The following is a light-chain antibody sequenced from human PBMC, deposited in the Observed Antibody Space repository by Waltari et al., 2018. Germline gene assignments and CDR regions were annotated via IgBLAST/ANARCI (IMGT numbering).Light chain of an antibody. CDR2: GAS. J-gene: IGKJ4*01. CDR1: QRISDNS. Sequence: NVLTQSPGTLSLSPGAGATLSCRASQRISDNSLAWFQQKPGQAPRLLIYGASSRATGVPDRFSGSGSGTDFTLTISRLEPEDFVVYYCHQYGSSWRTFGGGTKVEIK. CDR3: HQYGSSWRT. V-gene: IGKV3-20*01.